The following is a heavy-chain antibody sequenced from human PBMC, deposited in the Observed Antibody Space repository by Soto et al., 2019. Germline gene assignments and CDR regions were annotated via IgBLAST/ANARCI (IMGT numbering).Heavy chain of an antibody. V-gene: IGHV1-18*04. CDR1: GYTFTSYG. Sequence: GASVKVSCKASGYTFTSYGISWVRQAPGQGLEWMGWISAYNGNTNYAQKLQGRVTMTTDTSTSTAYMELRSLRSDDTAVYYCARTYDSSGSIWENAFDIWGQGTMVTVSS. J-gene: IGHJ3*02. CDR2: ISAYNGNT. D-gene: IGHD3-22*01. CDR3: ARTYDSSGSIWENAFDI.